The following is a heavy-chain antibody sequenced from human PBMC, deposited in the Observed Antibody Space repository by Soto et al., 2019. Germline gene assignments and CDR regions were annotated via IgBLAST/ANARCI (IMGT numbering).Heavy chain of an antibody. J-gene: IGHJ4*02. CDR3: VRLGGSSWADF. V-gene: IGHV3-74*01. D-gene: IGHD6-13*01. CDR1: GFALSILR. CDR2: IDNEGIGT. Sequence: EVRLVEFGGGVVHPGASLTVSCEASGFALSILRMHWVRQAPGKGLEWVSRIDNEGIGTNYADAVRGRFLMSRDNAKNMLYLHMNSLRADDTALYFCVRLGGSSWADFWGQGTLVTVSS.